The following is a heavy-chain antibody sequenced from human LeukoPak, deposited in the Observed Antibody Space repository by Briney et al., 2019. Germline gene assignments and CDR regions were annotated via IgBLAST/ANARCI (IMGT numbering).Heavy chain of an antibody. CDR2: IYYSGST. CDR3: ASIAARRGYYFDY. D-gene: IGHD6-6*01. Sequence: SETLTLTCTVSGGSISSSSYYWGWIRQPPGKGLEWIGSIYYSGSTYYNPSLKSRVTISVDTSKNQFSLRLSSVTAADTAVYYCASIAARRGYYFDYWGQGTLVTVSS. CDR1: GGSISSSSYY. V-gene: IGHV4-39*01. J-gene: IGHJ4*02.